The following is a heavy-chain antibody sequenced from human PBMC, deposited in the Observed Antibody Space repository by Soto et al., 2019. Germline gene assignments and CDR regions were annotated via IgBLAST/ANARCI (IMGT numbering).Heavy chain of an antibody. CDR3: ASPKGRYCTNGVCYDAFDI. CDR2: IYPGDSDT. J-gene: IGHJ3*02. V-gene: IGHV5-51*01. CDR1: GYSFTSYW. Sequence: GESLKISCKGSGYSFTSYWIGWVRQMPGKGLEWMGIIYPGDSDTRYSPSFQGQVTISADKSISTAYLQWSSLKASDTAMYYCASPKGRYCTNGVCYDAFDIWGQGTMVTVSS. D-gene: IGHD2-8*01.